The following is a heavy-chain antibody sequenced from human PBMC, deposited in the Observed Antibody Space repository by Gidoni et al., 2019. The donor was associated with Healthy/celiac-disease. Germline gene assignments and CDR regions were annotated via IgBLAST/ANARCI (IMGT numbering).Heavy chain of an antibody. J-gene: IGHJ6*02. D-gene: IGHD3-10*01. Sequence: QVQLQQWGAGLLKPSETLSLTCAVYGGSFSGYYWSWIRQPPGKGLEWIGEINHSGSSNYNPSLKSRVTISVDTSKNQFSLKLSSVTAADTAVYYCARGQWFGELFNYYGMDVWGQGTTVTVSS. V-gene: IGHV4-34*01. CDR2: INHSGSS. CDR1: GGSFSGYY. CDR3: ARGQWFGELFNYYGMDV.